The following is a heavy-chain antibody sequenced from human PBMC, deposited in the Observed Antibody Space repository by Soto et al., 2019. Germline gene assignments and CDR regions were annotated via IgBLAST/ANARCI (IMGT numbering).Heavy chain of an antibody. CDR1: GYTFTGYY. D-gene: IGHD3-10*01. CDR3: AREGSSMYQPGFDY. Sequence: ASVKVSCKASGYTFTGYYMHWVRQAPGQGLEWMGWINSNSGGTNYAQKFQGWVTMTRDTSISTAYMELSRLRSDDTAVYYCAREGSSMYQPGFDYWGQGTLVTVSS. V-gene: IGHV1-2*04. CDR2: INSNSGGT. J-gene: IGHJ4*02.